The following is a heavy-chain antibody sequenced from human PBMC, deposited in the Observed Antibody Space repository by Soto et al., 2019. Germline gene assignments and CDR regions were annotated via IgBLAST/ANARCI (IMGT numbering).Heavy chain of an antibody. Sequence: EVQLLESGGGLVQPGGSLRLSCAASGFTFSTYALSWARQAPGKGLEWVAGIDDGGVSTYYADSVKGRLTISRDNSKNTLYLQMGSLRAEDTAVYYCVKGQSSSWSQTGGMDVWGQGTTVTVPS. V-gene: IGHV3-23*01. J-gene: IGHJ6*02. CDR3: VKGQSSSWSQTGGMDV. CDR2: IDDGGVST. CDR1: GFTFSTYA. D-gene: IGHD6-6*01.